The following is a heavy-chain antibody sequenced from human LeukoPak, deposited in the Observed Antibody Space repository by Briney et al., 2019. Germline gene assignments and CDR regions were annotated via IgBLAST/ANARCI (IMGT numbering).Heavy chain of an antibody. CDR3: TTTAGYNYGQY. Sequence: GGSLRLSCAASGLIVSNNYMNWVRQAPGKGLEWVSALYIGGNTYYADSVRGRFTISRDNSKNTLYLQMDSLRAEDTAIYYCTTTAGYNYGQYWGQGTLVTVSS. CDR2: LYIGGNT. J-gene: IGHJ4*02. D-gene: IGHD5-18*01. CDR1: GLIVSNNY. V-gene: IGHV3-53*01.